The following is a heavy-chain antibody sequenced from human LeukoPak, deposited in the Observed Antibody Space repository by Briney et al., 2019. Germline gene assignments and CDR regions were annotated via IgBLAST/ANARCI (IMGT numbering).Heavy chain of an antibody. D-gene: IGHD2/OR15-2a*01. CDR1: GFIFSNYA. Sequence: GGSLRLSCAASGFIFSNYAMSWDRQATGKGLQWVSAFSGSGGSTYYADSVKGRFTISRDNSRNTLYLQMNSLRAEDTAVYYCARSGLSRFGFWGQGTLVTVSS. CDR3: ARSGLSRFGF. J-gene: IGHJ4*02. V-gene: IGHV3-23*01. CDR2: FSGSGGST.